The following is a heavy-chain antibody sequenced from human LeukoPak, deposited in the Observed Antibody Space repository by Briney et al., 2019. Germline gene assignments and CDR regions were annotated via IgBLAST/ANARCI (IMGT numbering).Heavy chain of an antibody. V-gene: IGHV4-34*01. J-gene: IGHJ4*02. Sequence: SETLSLTCAVYGGSFSGYYWSWIRQPPGKGLEWIGEINHSGSTNYNPSLKSRVTISVDTSKDQFSLKLSSVTAADTAVYYCARGNYYGSGSTWFYWGQGTLVTVSS. CDR3: ARGNYYGSGSTWFY. D-gene: IGHD3-10*01. CDR2: INHSGST. CDR1: GGSFSGYY.